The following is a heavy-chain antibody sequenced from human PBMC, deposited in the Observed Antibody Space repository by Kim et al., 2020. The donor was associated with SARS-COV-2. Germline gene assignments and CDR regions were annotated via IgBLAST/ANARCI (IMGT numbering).Heavy chain of an antibody. J-gene: IGHJ6*01. Sequence: ETLSLTCTVSVGSITTSYYWGWIRQTPGKGLEWIGSVSYGGSTYSNPSLKSRVTIAVDTSKNQLSLKLRSVTASDTAVYYCASGLHYYDSIAYKYYYY. D-gene: IGHD3-22*01. V-gene: IGHV4-39*01. CDR1: VGSITTSYY. CDR2: VSYGGST. CDR3: ASGLHYYDSIAYKYYYY.